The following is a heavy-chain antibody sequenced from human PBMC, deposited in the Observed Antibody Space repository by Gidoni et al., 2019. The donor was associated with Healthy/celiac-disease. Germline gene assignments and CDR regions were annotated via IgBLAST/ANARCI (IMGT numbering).Heavy chain of an antibody. D-gene: IGHD3-3*01. CDR1: GYTFTSYY. Sequence: QVQLVQSGAEVKKPGASVKVSCKASGYTFTSYYMHWVRQAPGQGLEWMGIINPSGGSTSYAQKFQGRVTMTRDTSTSTVYMELSSLRSEDTAVYYCAREGTIFGVAPSPMDVWGQGTTVTVSS. CDR2: INPSGGST. V-gene: IGHV1-46*01. CDR3: AREGTIFGVAPSPMDV. J-gene: IGHJ6*02.